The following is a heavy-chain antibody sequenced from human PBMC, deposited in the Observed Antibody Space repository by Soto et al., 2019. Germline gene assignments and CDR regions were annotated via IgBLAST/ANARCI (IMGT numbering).Heavy chain of an antibody. CDR1: GWSFSGYY. CDR3: ARARYYYGSGSYYRLDY. Sequence: SETLSLTCAFYGWSFSGYYWSWIRQSPGKGLEWIGEINHSGSTNYNPSLKSRVTISVDTSKNQFSLKLSSVTAADTAVYYCARARYYYGSGSYYRLDYWGQGTLVTVSS. V-gene: IGHV4-34*01. D-gene: IGHD3-10*01. CDR2: INHSGST. J-gene: IGHJ4*02.